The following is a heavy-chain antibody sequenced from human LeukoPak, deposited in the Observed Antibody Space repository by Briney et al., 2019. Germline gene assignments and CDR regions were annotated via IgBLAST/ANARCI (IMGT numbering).Heavy chain of an antibody. CDR1: GFTFSDYD. CDR2: ISGLSTHI. J-gene: IGHJ4*02. CDR3: GRAFPPLRTSSAGDL. V-gene: IGHV3-69-1*02. D-gene: IGHD3-16*01. Sequence: GGSLRLSCSASGFTFSDYDMNWVRQAPGKGLEWVSSISGLSTHIYYGGSVEGRFSISRDNAKNSVYLQMNSLGVEDTAIYYCGRAFPPLRTSSAGDLWGQGILVTVSS.